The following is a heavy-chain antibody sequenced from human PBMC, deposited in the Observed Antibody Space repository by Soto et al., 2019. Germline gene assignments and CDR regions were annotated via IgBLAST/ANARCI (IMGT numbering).Heavy chain of an antibody. CDR2: IIPILGIA. D-gene: IGHD3-22*01. V-gene: IGHV1-69*04. J-gene: IGHJ4*02. CDR1: GGTFSSYT. Sequence: SVKVSCKASGGTFSSYTISWVRQAPGQGLEWMGRIIPILGIANYAQKFQGRVTITADKSTSTAYMELSSLRSEDTAVYYCAKDRGYYDISGYYYESANFDYWGQGTLVTVSS. CDR3: AKDRGYYDISGYYYESANFDY.